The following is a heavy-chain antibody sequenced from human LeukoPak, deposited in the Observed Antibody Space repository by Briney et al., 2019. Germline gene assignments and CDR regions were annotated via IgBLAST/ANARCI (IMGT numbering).Heavy chain of an antibody. CDR2: IYHSGST. D-gene: IGHD3-10*01. Sequence: SETLSLTCTVSGGSIRSYYWSWIRQPPGKGLEWIAYIYHSGSTDYNPSLKSRVTISLDTSRNQFSLKLSSVTAADTAVYYCARAYYYGSGLINFDYWGQGTLVTVSS. CDR1: GGSIRSYY. V-gene: IGHV4-59*01. CDR3: ARAYYYGSGLINFDY. J-gene: IGHJ4*02.